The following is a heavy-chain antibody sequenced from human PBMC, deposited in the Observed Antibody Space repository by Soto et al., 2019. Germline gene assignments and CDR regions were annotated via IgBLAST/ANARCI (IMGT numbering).Heavy chain of an antibody. CDR1: GFTFSSYW. Sequence: GGSLRLSCAASGFTFSSYWMYWVRQAPGKGLVWVSRISSEGSSTAYADSVKGRFTISRDNARNTVYLQMTSLTAEDTAVYYCARDLLYYSPALPVPWGRGTLVTVSS. V-gene: IGHV3-74*01. J-gene: IGHJ5*02. CDR2: ISSEGSST. CDR3: ARDLLYYSPALPVP. D-gene: IGHD3-10*01.